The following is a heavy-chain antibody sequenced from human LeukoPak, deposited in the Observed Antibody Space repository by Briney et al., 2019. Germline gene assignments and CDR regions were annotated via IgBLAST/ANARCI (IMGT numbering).Heavy chain of an antibody. CDR1: GGSISSGDYY. D-gene: IGHD3-10*01. CDR2: IYYSGST. Sequence: SETLSLTCTVSGGSISSGDYYWRWLRQPPGKGLEWIGYIYYSGSTYYNPSLKSRVTISVDTSKNQFSLKLSSVTAADTAVYYCARDQGMVRGVITPYNWFDPWGQGTLVTVSS. CDR3: ARDQGMVRGVITPYNWFDP. V-gene: IGHV4-30-4*01. J-gene: IGHJ5*02.